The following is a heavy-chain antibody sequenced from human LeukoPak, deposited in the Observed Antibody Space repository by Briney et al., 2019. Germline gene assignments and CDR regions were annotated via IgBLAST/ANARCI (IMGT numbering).Heavy chain of an antibody. D-gene: IGHD5-12*01. V-gene: IGHV5-10-1*01. Sequence: GESLKISCKGSGYTFTNHWISWVRQMRGKGLEWMGKIEPSDSYSNYSPSFQVHVTISADKSISTAYLQWSSVKASDTAMYYCARAPDSDSGYDYFDYWRQGTLVTVSS. CDR1: GYTFTNHW. J-gene: IGHJ4*02. CDR3: ARAPDSDSGYDYFDY. CDR2: IEPSDSYS.